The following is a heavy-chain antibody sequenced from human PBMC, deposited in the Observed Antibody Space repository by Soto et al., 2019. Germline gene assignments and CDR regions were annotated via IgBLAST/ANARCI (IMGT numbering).Heavy chain of an antibody. V-gene: IGHV3-11*01. D-gene: IGHD3-10*01. J-gene: IGHJ4*02. CDR2: ISSSGNTV. Sequence: PGGSLRLSCAASGFTFSDYYMSWIRQAPGKGLEWISYISSSGNTVYYADSVEGRFTISRDNAQNSLYLQMNNLRAEDTAVYYCARDSRVYYGSGSSVDGWCQGTLVTVSS. CDR1: GFTFSDYY. CDR3: ARDSRVYYGSGSSVDG.